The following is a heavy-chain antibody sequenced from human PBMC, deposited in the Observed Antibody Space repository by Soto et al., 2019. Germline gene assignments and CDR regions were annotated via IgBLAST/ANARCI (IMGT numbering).Heavy chain of an antibody. CDR1: GFTFSIYA. CDR2: ISGSGGST. Sequence: CGSLRITGAAAGFTFSIYAMSFKKQAPGKGLEWVSAISGSGGSTYYADSVKGRFTISRDNSKNTLYLQMNSLRAEDTAVYYCAKADYYDSSGYYSASVYWGQGTLVTVSS. J-gene: IGHJ4*02. V-gene: IGHV3-23*01. D-gene: IGHD3-22*01. CDR3: AKADYYDSSGYYSASVY.